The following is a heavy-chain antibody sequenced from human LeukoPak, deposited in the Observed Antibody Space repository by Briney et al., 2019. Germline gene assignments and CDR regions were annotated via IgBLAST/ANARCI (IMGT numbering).Heavy chain of an antibody. J-gene: IGHJ4*02. D-gene: IGHD3-10*01. V-gene: IGHV3-21*01. CDR2: ISSSSSYI. CDR1: GFTFSSYS. Sequence: GGSLRLSCAASGFTFSSYSMNWVRQAPGKGLEWVSSISSSSSYIYYADSVKGRFTISRDNAKNSLYLQMNSLRAEDTAVYYCARDYGSGSYRRTLGSLYWGQGTLVTVSS. CDR3: ARDYGSGSYRRTLGSLY.